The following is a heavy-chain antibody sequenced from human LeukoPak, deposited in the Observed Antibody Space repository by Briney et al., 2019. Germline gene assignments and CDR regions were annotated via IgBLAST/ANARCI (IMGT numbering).Heavy chain of an antibody. CDR1: GGSISSYY. CDR3: ARRRCSSTSCYVPAGWFDP. CDR2: IYYSGST. Sequence: SETLSLTRTVSGGSISSYYWSWIRQPPGKGLEWIGYIYYSGSTNYNPSLKSRVTISVDTSKNQFSLKLSSVTAADTAVYYCARRRCSSTSCYVPAGWFDPWGQGTLVTVSS. D-gene: IGHD2-2*01. J-gene: IGHJ5*02. V-gene: IGHV4-59*08.